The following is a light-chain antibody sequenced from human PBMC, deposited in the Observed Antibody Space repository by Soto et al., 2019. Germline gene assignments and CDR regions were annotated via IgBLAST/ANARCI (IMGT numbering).Light chain of an antibody. CDR1: QSVSSN. J-gene: IGKJ1*01. Sequence: EIVMTQSPAPLSVSPGERATLSCRASQSVSSNLAWYQQKPGQAPRLLIYGASTRATGIPARFSGSGSGTEFTLTISSLQSEDFAVYYCQQYNNWPRTVGQGTKVDIK. CDR3: QQYNNWPRT. V-gene: IGKV3-15*01. CDR2: GAS.